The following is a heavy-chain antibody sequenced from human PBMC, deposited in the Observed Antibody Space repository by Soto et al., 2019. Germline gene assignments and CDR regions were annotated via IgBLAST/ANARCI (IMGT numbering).Heavy chain of an antibody. CDR3: ARGFDDYGGGVDP. Sequence: EASVKVSCKASGGTFSSYAISWVRQAPGQGLEWMGGIIPIFGTANYAQKFQGRVTITADESTSTAYMELSSLRSEDTAVYYCARGFDDYGGGVDPWGQGTLVTVSS. V-gene: IGHV1-69*13. J-gene: IGHJ5*02. D-gene: IGHD4-17*01. CDR2: IIPIFGTA. CDR1: GGTFSSYA.